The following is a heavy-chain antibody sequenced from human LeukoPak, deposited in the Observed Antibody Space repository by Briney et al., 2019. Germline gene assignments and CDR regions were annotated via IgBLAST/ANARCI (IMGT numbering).Heavy chain of an antibody. Sequence: ASETLSLTCAVYGGSFSGYYWSWIRQPPGKGLEWIGEINHSGSTNYNPSLKSRVTISVDTSKNQFSLKLSSVTAADTAVSYCAQSSGYYHVPYFDLWGRGTLVTVSS. CDR3: AQSSGYYHVPYFDL. V-gene: IGHV4-34*01. CDR1: GGSFSGYY. D-gene: IGHD3-22*01. J-gene: IGHJ2*01. CDR2: INHSGST.